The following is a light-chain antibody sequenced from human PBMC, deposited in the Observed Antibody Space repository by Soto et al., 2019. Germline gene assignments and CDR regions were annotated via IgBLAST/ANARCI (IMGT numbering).Light chain of an antibody. V-gene: IGLV2-14*01. CDR3: SSYTSSGPPYV. J-gene: IGLJ1*01. CDR1: SSDVGGYNY. Sequence: QSALTQPASVSGSPGQSITISCTGTSSDVGGYNYVSWYQHHPGKAPKLMIYEVSNRPSGVSTRFSGSKSGNTASLTISGLQAEDEADYYCSSYTSSGPPYVFGTGTKLTVL. CDR2: EVS.